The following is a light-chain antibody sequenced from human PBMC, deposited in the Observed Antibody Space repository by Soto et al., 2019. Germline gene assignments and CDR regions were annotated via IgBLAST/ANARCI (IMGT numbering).Light chain of an antibody. J-gene: IGKJ1*01. Sequence: DVVMTQSPLSLPVTLGQPASISCRSSQSLKHSDGDTYLNWFQQRPGQSPRRLLYKVSDRDSGGXDXXSGRGSGPDFTLKISRVEAEDVRVYYCLQGTHWPWTFGQGTEVDI. CDR3: LQGTHWPWT. V-gene: IGKV2-30*02. CDR1: QSLKHSDGDTY. CDR2: KVS.